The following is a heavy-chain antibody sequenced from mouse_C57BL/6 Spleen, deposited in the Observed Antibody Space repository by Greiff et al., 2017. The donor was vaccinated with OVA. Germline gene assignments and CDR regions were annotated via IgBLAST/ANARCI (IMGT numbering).Heavy chain of an antibody. CDR1: GFSLSTFGMG. V-gene: IGHV8-8*01. D-gene: IGHD1-1*01. Sequence: QVTLKESGPGILQPSQTLSLTCSFSGFSLSTFGMGVGWIRQPSGKGLEWLAHIWWDDDKYYNPALKSRLTISKDTSKNQVFLNTANVHTADTATYYCARMGHYYYGSRGYFDVWGTGTTVTVSS. CDR2: IWWDDDK. J-gene: IGHJ1*03. CDR3: ARMGHYYYGSRGYFDV.